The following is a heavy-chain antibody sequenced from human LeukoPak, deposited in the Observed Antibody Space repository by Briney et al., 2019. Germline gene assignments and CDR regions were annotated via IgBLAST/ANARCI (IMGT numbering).Heavy chain of an antibody. Sequence: SETLSLTCTVSGGSLSTYYWSWIRQPPGKGLEWIGEIYHSGSTNYNPSLKSRVTISVDKSKNQFSLKLSSVTAADTAVYYCARDGMTTDIPGAFDIWGQGTMVTVSS. CDR2: IYHSGST. CDR1: GGSLSTYY. D-gene: IGHD4-17*01. J-gene: IGHJ3*02. CDR3: ARDGMTTDIPGAFDI. V-gene: IGHV4-59*12.